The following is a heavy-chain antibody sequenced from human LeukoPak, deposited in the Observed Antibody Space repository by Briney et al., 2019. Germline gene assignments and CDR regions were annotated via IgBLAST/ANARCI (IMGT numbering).Heavy chain of an antibody. CDR3: ARVGITGTTSDY. J-gene: IGHJ4*02. CDR2: ISAYNGNT. CDR1: GYTFTSYG. D-gene: IGHD1-7*01. V-gene: IGHV1-18*01. Sequence: ASVKVSCKASGYTFTSYGISWVRQAPGXXXXXMGWISAYNGNTNYAQKLQGRVTMTTDTSTSTAYMELRSLRSDDTAVYYCARVGITGTTSDYWGQGTLVTVSS.